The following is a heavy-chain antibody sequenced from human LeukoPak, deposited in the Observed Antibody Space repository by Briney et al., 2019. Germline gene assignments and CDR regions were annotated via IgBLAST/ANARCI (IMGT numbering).Heavy chain of an antibody. Sequence: SETLSLTCTVSGGSISSYYWSWIRQPPGKGLEWIGEINHSGSTNYNPSLKSRVTISVDTSKNQFSLKLSSVTAADTAVYYCARGREYYGSGSYYRVLYGMDVWGQGTTVTVSS. CDR1: GGSISSYY. V-gene: IGHV4-34*01. CDR2: INHSGST. D-gene: IGHD3-10*01. CDR3: ARGREYYGSGSYYRVLYGMDV. J-gene: IGHJ6*02.